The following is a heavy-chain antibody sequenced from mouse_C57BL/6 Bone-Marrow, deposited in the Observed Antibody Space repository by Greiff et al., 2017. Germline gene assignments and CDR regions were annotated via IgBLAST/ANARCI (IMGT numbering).Heavy chain of an antibody. Sequence: VQLQQSGPELVKPGASVKISCKASGYTFTDYYMNWVKQSHGKSLEWIGDINPNNGGTSYNQKFKGKATLTVDKSSSPAYMELRRLTSEDSAVSYWAREFPWYFDVWGTGTTVTVSS. J-gene: IGHJ1*03. CDR3: AREFPWYFDV. CDR2: INPNNGGT. V-gene: IGHV1-26*01. CDR1: GYTFTDYY.